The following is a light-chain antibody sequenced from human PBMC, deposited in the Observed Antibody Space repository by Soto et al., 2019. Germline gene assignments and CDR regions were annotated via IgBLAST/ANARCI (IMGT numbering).Light chain of an antibody. V-gene: IGKV3-20*01. Sequence: EIVMTQSPATLPVSPGGRATLSCGASQSISDTLAWYQQKPGQAPRLLIYGASNRATGIPDRFSGSGSGTDFTLTISRMEPEDFAVYYCQQYGSSGTFGQGTKVYIK. CDR1: QSISDT. J-gene: IGKJ1*01. CDR2: GAS. CDR3: QQYGSSGT.